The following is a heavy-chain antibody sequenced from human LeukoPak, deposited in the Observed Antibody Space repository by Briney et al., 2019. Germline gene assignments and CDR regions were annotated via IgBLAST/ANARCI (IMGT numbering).Heavy chain of an antibody. Sequence: GASVKVSCKASGYTFTKYGITWVRQAPGQGPEWVGWISAYNGHTESAQKFQGRVTMTTDTSTNTAYMELRSLRPDDTAVYYCARTGIDYGDYGLLDYWGQGSLVTVSS. J-gene: IGHJ4*02. CDR3: ARTGIDYGDYGLLDY. D-gene: IGHD4-17*01. CDR1: GYTFTKYG. CDR2: ISAYNGHT. V-gene: IGHV1-18*01.